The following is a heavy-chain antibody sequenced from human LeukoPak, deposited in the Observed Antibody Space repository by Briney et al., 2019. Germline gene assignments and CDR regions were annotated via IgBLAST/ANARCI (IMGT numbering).Heavy chain of an antibody. CDR1: GGTFSSYA. D-gene: IGHD3-10*01. CDR3: ARESVRGAQYYLDY. Sequence: GASVKVSCKASGGTFSSYAISWVRQAPGQGLEWMGGIIPIFGTANYAQKFQGRVTITADESTSTVYMELNSLRSEDTAVYYCARESVRGAQYYLDYWGQGTLVTVSS. V-gene: IGHV1-69*13. J-gene: IGHJ4*02. CDR2: IIPIFGTA.